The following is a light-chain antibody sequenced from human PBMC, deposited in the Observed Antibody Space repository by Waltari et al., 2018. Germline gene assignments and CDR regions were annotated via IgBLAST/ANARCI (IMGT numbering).Light chain of an antibody. Sequence: SVLSRSKNEHYLAWYQEKPGQPPKLLIYWASTRESGVPDRFSVIGSEAEVTLTISSLQAEDVALYDCQQYYSIPLSFGGGTKVEIK. CDR3: QQYYSIPLS. V-gene: IGKV4-1*01. CDR2: WAS. J-gene: IGKJ4*01. CDR1: SVLSRSKNEHY.